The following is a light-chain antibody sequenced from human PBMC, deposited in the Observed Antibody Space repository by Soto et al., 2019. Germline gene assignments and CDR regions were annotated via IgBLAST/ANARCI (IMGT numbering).Light chain of an antibody. CDR3: ATWDDSLGGPV. V-gene: IGLV1-47*01. J-gene: IGLJ2*01. CDR2: RDN. CDR1: SSNIGRNY. Sequence: QSVLTQTPSVSGTPGQRVNISCSGSSSNIGRNYVYWYHQFPGTAPKLLIYRDNERLSGVPDRFSGSKSGTSASLAISGLRSGDEADYHCATWDDSLGGPVFGGGTQLTVL.